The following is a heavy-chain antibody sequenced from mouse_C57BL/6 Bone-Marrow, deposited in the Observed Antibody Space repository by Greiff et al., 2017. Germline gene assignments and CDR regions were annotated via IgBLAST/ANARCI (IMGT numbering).Heavy chain of an antibody. Sequence: QVQLQQPGAELVKPGASVQLSCKASGYTFTSYWMQWVKQRPGQGLEWIGEIDPSDSYTNYNQKFQGKATLTVDTSASTAYMQLSSLTSEDSAVYYCARGTYGNYVSYAMDYWGQGTSVTVSS. CDR2: IDPSDSYT. CDR1: GYTFTSYW. V-gene: IGHV1-50*01. J-gene: IGHJ4*01. D-gene: IGHD2-1*01. CDR3: ARGTYGNYVSYAMDY.